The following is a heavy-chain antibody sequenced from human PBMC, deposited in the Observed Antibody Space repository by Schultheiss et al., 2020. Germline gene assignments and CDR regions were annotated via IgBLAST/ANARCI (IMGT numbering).Heavy chain of an antibody. V-gene: IGHV4-38-2*02. D-gene: IGHD3-22*01. Sequence: GSLRLSCTVSGYSISSGYYWGWIRQPPGKGLEWIGSIYYSGSTYYNPSLKSRVTISVDTSKNQFSLKLSSVTAADTAVYYCAHKGYDSSGYYRLWPSYYYYGMDVWGQGTTVTVSS. CDR3: AHKGYDSSGYYRLWPSYYYYGMDV. CDR1: GYSISSGYY. CDR2: IYYSGST. J-gene: IGHJ6*02.